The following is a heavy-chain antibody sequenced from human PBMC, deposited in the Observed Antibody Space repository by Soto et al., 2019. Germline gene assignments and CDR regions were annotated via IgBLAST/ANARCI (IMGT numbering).Heavy chain of an antibody. D-gene: IGHD2-2*01. J-gene: IGHJ6*04. CDR1: GGTFSSYA. CDR2: IIPISETT. Sequence: QVQLVQSGAEVKKPGSSVKVSCKASGGTFSSYAISWVRQAPGQGLEWMGGIIPISETTNYAQKCQGRVTITADEYKSTAYMELSRLRSEDTAVYYCARSQGSSTSLEIYYSYYSGMHVWGKVTTVTVSS. CDR3: ARSQGSSTSLEIYYSYYSGMHV. V-gene: IGHV1-69*01.